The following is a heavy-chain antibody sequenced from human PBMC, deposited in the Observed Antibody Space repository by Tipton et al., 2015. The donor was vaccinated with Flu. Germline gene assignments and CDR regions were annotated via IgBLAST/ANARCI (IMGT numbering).Heavy chain of an antibody. Sequence: TLSLTCAVSGDSISSDYHWGWVRQFPGKGLEWIGTVSRSGSTIYNPSLSSRVTISIDRSKNQFSLNLKSVTAADMAVYYCARRDFSNYVSEPKNWFDPWGQGTLVTVSS. CDR2: VSRSGST. CDR1: GDSISSDYH. V-gene: IGHV4-38-2*01. CDR3: ARRDFSNYVSEPKNWFDP. J-gene: IGHJ5*02. D-gene: IGHD4-11*01.